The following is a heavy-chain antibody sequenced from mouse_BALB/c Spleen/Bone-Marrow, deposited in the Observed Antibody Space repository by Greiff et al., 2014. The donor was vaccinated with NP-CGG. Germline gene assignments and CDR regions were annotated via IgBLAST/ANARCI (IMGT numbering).Heavy chain of an antibody. CDR2: FHPYNDXX. Sequence: QVQLQQSVAELVKPGASVEMSCKAFGYTFTTYPIEWMKQTHGKSLEWIGNFHPYNDXXXXXXXXXXXXXXTVEKSSSTVYLELSRLTSDDSAVYYCARGYGNWYFDVWGAGTTVTVSS. J-gene: IGHJ1*01. CDR1: GYTFTTYP. D-gene: IGHD2-10*02. V-gene: IGHV1-47*01. CDR3: ARGYGNWYFDV.